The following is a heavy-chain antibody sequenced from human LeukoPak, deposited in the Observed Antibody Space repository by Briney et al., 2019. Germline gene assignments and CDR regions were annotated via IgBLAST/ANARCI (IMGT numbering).Heavy chain of an antibody. Sequence: GGSLRLSCAASGITFSRYAFNWVRQAPGKGLEWVSYISRNSYTNYADSVKGRFTISRDNAKNSLYLQMASLRAEDTAVYYCARMGIAAVGAYYFDYWGQGTLVAVSS. CDR3: ARMGIAAVGAYYFDY. D-gene: IGHD6-13*01. CDR1: GITFSRYA. J-gene: IGHJ4*02. CDR2: ISRNSYT. V-gene: IGHV3-21*05.